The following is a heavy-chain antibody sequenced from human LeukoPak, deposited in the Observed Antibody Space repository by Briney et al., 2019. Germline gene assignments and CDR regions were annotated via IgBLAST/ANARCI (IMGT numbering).Heavy chain of an antibody. CDR3: ARDVGYSYGPFDY. J-gene: IGHJ4*02. CDR1: GGSISSYY. D-gene: IGHD5-18*01. V-gene: IGHV4-59*01. CDR2: IYYSGST. Sequence: PSQTLSLTCTVSGGSISSYYWSWIRQPPGKGLEWIGYIYYSGSTNYNPSLKSRVTISVDTSKNQFSLKLSSVTAADTAVYYCARDVGYSYGPFDYWGQGTLVTVSS.